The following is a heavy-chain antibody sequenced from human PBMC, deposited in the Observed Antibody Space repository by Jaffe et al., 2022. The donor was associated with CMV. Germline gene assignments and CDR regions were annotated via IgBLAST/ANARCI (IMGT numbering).Heavy chain of an antibody. D-gene: IGHD5-18*01. J-gene: IGHJ6*03. CDR2: IYYSGST. CDR1: GGSISSYY. V-gene: IGHV4-59*08. Sequence: QVQLQESGPGLVKPSETLSLTCTVSGGSISSYYWSWIRQPPGKGLEWIGYIYYSGSTNYNPSLKSRVTISVDTSKNQFSLKLSSVTAADTAVYYCARHRSGLQLWDGHGDYYYYYYMDVWGKGTTVTVSS. CDR3: ARHRSGLQLWDGHGDYYYYYYMDV.